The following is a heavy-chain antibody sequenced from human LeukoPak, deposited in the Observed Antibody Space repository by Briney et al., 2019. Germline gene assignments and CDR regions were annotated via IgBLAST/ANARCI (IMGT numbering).Heavy chain of an antibody. Sequence: PSETLCLTCTVSGGSISSYYWSWIRQPPGKGLEWIGYIYYSGSTNYNPSLKSRVTISVDTSKNQFSLKLSSVTAADTAVYYCARHGPRYSGYDRLDYWGQGTLVTVSS. V-gene: IGHV4-59*08. CDR2: IYYSGST. CDR3: ARHGPRYSGYDRLDY. CDR1: GGSISSYY. J-gene: IGHJ4*02. D-gene: IGHD5-12*01.